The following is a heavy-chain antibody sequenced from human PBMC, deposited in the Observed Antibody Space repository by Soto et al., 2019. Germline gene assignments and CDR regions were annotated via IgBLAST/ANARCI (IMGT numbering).Heavy chain of an antibody. D-gene: IGHD3-10*01. CDR2: IRGFSPYT. J-gene: IGHJ6*02. V-gene: IGHV3-21*01. Sequence: GGSLRLSCIPSGFTFRTYTMNWVRQAPGKGLEWVSGIRGFSPYTFYAESVKGRFTISRDNAKNSLYLQMNSLRAEDTAVYYCARDRGYDAHDYYYNAMDVWGQGTTVTVSS. CDR1: GFTFRTYT. CDR3: ARDRGYDAHDYYYNAMDV.